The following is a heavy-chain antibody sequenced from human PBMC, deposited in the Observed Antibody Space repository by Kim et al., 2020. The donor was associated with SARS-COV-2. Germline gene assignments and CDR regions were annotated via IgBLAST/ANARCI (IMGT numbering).Heavy chain of an antibody. CDR3: ARAYKKLWWFGKQLAPNYFAR. CDR1: GGSISSPSHV. D-gene: IGHD3-10*01. CDR2: NYYGGST. Sequence: SETLSLTCTVSGGSISSPSHVWNCVRQRPGMGLEWIGYNYYGGSTHYTPSLESRLTISLDTSKNQFSLTLRSVTDADTAVYYCARAYKKLWWFGKQLAPNYFARWGQGTLVTVSS. J-gene: IGHJ5*02. V-gene: IGHV4-31*03.